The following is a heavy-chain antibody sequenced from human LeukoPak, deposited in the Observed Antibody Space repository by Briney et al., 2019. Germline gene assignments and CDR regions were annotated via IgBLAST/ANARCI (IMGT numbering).Heavy chain of an antibody. D-gene: IGHD2-15*01. CDR2: IRSKANSYAT. J-gene: IGHJ4*02. Sequence: GGSLRLSCAASGFTFSGSAMHWVRQASGKGLEWVGRIRSKANSYATAHAASVKGRFTISRDGSKNAAYLQMNSLKTEDTAVYYCGPCSGGSCPTLGGQGTLVTVSS. V-gene: IGHV3-73*01. CDR1: GFTFSGSA. CDR3: GPCSGGSCPTL.